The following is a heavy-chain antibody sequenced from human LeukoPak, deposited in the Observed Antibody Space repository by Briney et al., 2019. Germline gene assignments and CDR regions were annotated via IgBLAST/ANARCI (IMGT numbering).Heavy chain of an antibody. V-gene: IGHV1-2*02. J-gene: IGHJ6*02. CDR1: GYTFTGYY. D-gene: IGHD3-3*01. CDR3: ARGEAYYDFWSGRNYGMEV. Sequence: ASVKVSCKASGYTFTGYYMHWVRQAPGQGLEWMGWINPNSGGTNYAQKFQGRVTMTRDTSISTAYMELSRLRSDDTAVYYCARGEAYYDFWSGRNYGMEVWGQGTTVTVSS. CDR2: INPNSGGT.